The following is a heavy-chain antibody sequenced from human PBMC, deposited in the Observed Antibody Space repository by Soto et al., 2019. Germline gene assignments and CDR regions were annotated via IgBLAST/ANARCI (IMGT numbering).Heavy chain of an antibody. D-gene: IGHD2-15*01. CDR1: GDSVSSGSYY. CDR2: IYDSGST. V-gene: IGHV4-61*01. CDR3: ARGRLSCRGASCFEMYYFDY. J-gene: IGHJ4*02. Sequence: QVQLQESGPGLVKPSETLSLTCTVSGDSVSSGSYYWSWIRQPPGKGLEWIGYIYDSGSTNYNPSLKSRVTMSVDRSKNQFSLKLSSVTAADTAVHYCARGRLSCRGASCFEMYYFDYWGQGTLVTVSA.